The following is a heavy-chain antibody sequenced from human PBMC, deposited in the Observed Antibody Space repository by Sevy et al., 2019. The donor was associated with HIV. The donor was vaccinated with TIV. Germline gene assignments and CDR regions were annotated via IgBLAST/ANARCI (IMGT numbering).Heavy chain of an antibody. V-gene: IGHV6-1*01. CDR3: ARDEGIVAVPAAMGDYYYYGMDV. CDR1: GDSVSSNSAA. D-gene: IGHD2-2*01. Sequence: SQTLSLTCAISGDSVSSNSAAWNWIRQSPSRGLEWLGRTYYRSKWYNDYAVSVKSRITINPDTSKNQFSLQLNSVTPEDTAVYYCARDEGIVAVPAAMGDYYYYGMDVWGQGTTVTVSS. CDR2: TYYRSKWYN. J-gene: IGHJ6*02.